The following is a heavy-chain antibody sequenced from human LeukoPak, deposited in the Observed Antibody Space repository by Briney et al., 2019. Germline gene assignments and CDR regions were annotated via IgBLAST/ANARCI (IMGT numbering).Heavy chain of an antibody. D-gene: IGHD6-13*01. J-gene: IGHJ4*02. CDR1: GGTFSSYA. V-gene: IGHV1-69*13. Sequence: ASVKVSCKASGGTFSSYAISWVRQAPGQGLEWMGGIIPIFGTANYAQKFQGRVTITADESTSTAYMELSSLRSEDTAVYYCARRETYSSSPGGFDYWGQGTLVTVSS. CDR2: IIPIFGTA. CDR3: ARRETYSSSPGGFDY.